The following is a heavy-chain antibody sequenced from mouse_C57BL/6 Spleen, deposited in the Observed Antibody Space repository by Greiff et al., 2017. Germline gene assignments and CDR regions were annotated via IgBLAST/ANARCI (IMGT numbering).Heavy chain of an antibody. V-gene: IGHV1-74*01. D-gene: IGHD2-4*01. CDR1: GYTFTSYW. Sequence: QVQLQQPGAELVKPGASVKVSCKASGYTFTSYWMHWVKQRPGQGLEWIGRIDPTDSDTNYNQKFKGKATLTVDKSSSTAYMQLSSLTSEDSAVYYYANVSYDYDDVWGTVTTVTVYS. CDR2: IDPTDSDT. J-gene: IGHJ1*03. CDR3: ANVSYDYDDV.